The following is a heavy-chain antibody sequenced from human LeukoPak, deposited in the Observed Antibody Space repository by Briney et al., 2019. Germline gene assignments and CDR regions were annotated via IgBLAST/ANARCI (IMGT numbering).Heavy chain of an antibody. CDR1: GFTFSSYW. V-gene: IGHV3-74*01. CDR3: ARDHYDILTGRTVDY. J-gene: IGHJ4*02. CDR2: INSDGSST. Sequence: GGSLRLXCAASGFTFSSYWMHWVRQAPGKGLVWVSRINSDGSSTSYADSVKGRFTISRDNAKNTLYLQMNSLRAEDTAVYYCARDHYDILTGRTVDYWGQGTLVTVSS. D-gene: IGHD3-9*01.